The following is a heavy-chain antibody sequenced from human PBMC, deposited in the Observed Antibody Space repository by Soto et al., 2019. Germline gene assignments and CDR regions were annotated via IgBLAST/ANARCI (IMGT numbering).Heavy chain of an antibody. Sequence: SETLSLTCTVSGGSISSGGYYWSWIRQHPGKGLEWIGYIYYSGSTYYNPPLKSRVTISVDTSKNQFSLKLSSVTAADTAVYYCARDRGPPDYYDSSGLDYWGQGTLVTVSS. CDR3: ARDRGPPDYYDSSGLDY. CDR1: GGSISSGGYY. V-gene: IGHV4-31*03. D-gene: IGHD3-22*01. CDR2: IYYSGST. J-gene: IGHJ4*02.